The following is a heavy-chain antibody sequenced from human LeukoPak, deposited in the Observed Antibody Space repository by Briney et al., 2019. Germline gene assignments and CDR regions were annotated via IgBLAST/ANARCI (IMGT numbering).Heavy chain of an antibody. CDR3: ARERYSEKNYYYYGMDV. V-gene: IGHV3-21*01. Sequence: PGGSLRLSCAASGFTFSSYSMSWVRQAPGKGLEWVSFISSSSSYIYYADSVKGRFTISRDNAKNSLYLQMNSLRAEDTAVYYCARERYSEKNYYYYGMDVWGQGTTVTVSS. D-gene: IGHD2-15*01. CDR1: GFTFSSYS. J-gene: IGHJ6*02. CDR2: ISSSSSYI.